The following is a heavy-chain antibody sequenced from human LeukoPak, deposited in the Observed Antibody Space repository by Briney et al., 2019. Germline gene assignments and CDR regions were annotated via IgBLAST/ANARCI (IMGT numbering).Heavy chain of an antibody. CDR3: ARLPPSVFGVGTGDFDY. D-gene: IGHD2-8*02. J-gene: IGHJ4*02. V-gene: IGHV3-30*03. CDR1: GFSFSTYS. Sequence: GGSLRLSCEVSGFSFSTYSMYWVRQAPGKGLESVAVISYDGSKTYYADSVKGRSTISRDNPKNTVYLQLNSLRAEDTAVYYCARLPPSVFGVGTGDFDYWGQGTLVTVSS. CDR2: ISYDGSKT.